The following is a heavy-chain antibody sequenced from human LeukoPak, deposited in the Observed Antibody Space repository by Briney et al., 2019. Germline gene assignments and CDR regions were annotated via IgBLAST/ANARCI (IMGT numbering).Heavy chain of an antibody. J-gene: IGHJ4*02. CDR3: ARDGCSGGSCYGIDY. CDR1: GFTFSSYG. D-gene: IGHD2-15*01. Sequence: GRSLRLSCAASGFTFSSYGMHWVRQAPGKGLEWVAVIWYDGSDKYYADSVKGRFTISRDNSKNTLYLQMNSLRTEDTAVYYCARDGCSGGSCYGIDYWGQGTLVTVSS. CDR2: IWYDGSDK. V-gene: IGHV3-33*01.